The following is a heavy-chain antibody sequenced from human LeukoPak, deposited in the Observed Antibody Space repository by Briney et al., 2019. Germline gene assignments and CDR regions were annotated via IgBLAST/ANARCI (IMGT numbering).Heavy chain of an antibody. J-gene: IGHJ6*02. V-gene: IGHV3-13*01. CDR3: ARGGYFGSGPMDV. CDR1: GFTFSSYD. Sequence: GGSLRLSCAGSGFTFSSYDMHWVRQAAVKGLEWVAGIDTAGVTYYPGSVRGRFTISRENGRNSFFLQMNSLRAGDTAVYYCARGGYFGSGPMDVWGQGTTVTVSS. CDR2: IDTAGVT. D-gene: IGHD3-10*01.